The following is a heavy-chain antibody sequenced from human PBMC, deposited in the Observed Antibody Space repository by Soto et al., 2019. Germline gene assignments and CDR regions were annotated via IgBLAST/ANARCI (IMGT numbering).Heavy chain of an antibody. J-gene: IGHJ4*02. CDR1: GGSIGSYY. V-gene: IGHV4-59*01. CDR2: IYYSGST. D-gene: IGHD3-3*01. CDR3: ARGNDFWSGYNLDY. Sequence: SETLSLTCTVSGGSIGSYYWSWIRQPPGKGLEWIGYIYYSGSTNYNPSLKSRVTISVDTSKNQFSLKLSSVTAADTAVYYCARGNDFWSGYNLDYWGQGTLVTVS.